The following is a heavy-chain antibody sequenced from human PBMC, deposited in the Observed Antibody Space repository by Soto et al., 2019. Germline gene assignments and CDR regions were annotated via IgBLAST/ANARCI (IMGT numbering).Heavy chain of an antibody. CDR1: GFIFSDYA. Sequence: EAQLLESGGGLARPGGSLKLSWVASGFIFSDYATTWIRQAPGKGLEWVATISATGGNIEYRESLRGRFTISRDNFKKMVYLQINGLTADDTAVYYCAKVAGGLGYFDLWGRGTMVTVSS. V-gene: IGHV3-23*01. D-gene: IGHD3-16*01. CDR3: AKVAGGLGYFDL. CDR2: ISATGGNI. J-gene: IGHJ2*01.